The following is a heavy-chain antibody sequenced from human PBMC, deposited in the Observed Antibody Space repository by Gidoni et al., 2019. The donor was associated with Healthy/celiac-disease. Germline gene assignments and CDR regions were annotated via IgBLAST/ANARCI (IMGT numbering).Heavy chain of an antibody. CDR1: GFTVSSYA. V-gene: IGHV3-64D*06. D-gene: IGHD3-9*01. CDR3: VKDLYILTGYVDY. J-gene: IGHJ4*02. CDR2: ISRNGGST. Sequence: EVQLVESGGGLVQPGGSLRLSCSASGFTVSSYAMHWVRQAPGKGLEYVSAISRNGGSTYYADSVKGRFTISRDNSKNTLYLQMSSLRAEDTAVYYCVKDLYILTGYVDYWGQGTLVTVSS.